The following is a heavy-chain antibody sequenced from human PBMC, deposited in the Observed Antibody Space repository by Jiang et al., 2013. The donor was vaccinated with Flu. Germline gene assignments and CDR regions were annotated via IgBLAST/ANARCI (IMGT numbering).Heavy chain of an antibody. CDR1: GGSISSYY. CDR2: IYYSGST. J-gene: IGHJ4*02. CDR3: ARTRQQLLFRSDTYYFDY. D-gene: IGHD2/OR15-2a*01. V-gene: IGHV4-59*01. Sequence: SLTCTVSGGSISSYYWSWIRQPPGKGLEWIGYIYYSGSTNYNSSLESRVTISVDTSKNQFSLRLTSMTAADTAVYYCARTRQQLLFRSDTYYFDYWGQGTLVTVSS.